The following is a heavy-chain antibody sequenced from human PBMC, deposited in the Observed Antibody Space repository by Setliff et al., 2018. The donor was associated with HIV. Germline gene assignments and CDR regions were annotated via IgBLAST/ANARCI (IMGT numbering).Heavy chain of an antibody. CDR2: IYHSGIT. CDR1: GYSISSGYY. CDR3: ARLGYSGSLVGAFDI. V-gene: IGHV4-38-2*02. D-gene: IGHD1-26*01. J-gene: IGHJ3*02. Sequence: PSETLSLTCTVSGYSISSGYYWGWIRQPPGKALEWIGSIYHSGITYYNSSLKSRVTISVDTSKNQFSLNLTSVTAADTAVYYCARLGYSGSLVGAFDIWGQGTMVTVSS.